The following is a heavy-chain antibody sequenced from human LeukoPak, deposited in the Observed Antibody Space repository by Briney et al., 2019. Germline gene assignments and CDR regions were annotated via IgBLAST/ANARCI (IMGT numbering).Heavy chain of an antibody. CDR3: ARDPPYYGGIDY. V-gene: IGHV4-39*02. CDR2: IYYSGNT. Sequence: SETLSLTCIVSGGSISGSTYYWGWIRQPPGKGLEWIGNIYYSGNTYYNPSFKSRVTISVDTSKNQFSLKLSSVTAADTAVYYCARDPPYYGGIDYWGQGTLVTVSS. J-gene: IGHJ4*02. CDR1: GGSISGSTYY. D-gene: IGHD4-23*01.